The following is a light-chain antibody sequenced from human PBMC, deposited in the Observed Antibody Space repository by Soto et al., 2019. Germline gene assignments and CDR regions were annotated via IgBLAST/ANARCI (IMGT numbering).Light chain of an antibody. CDR1: SSDVGSHNL. CDR3: SSFGGSGPV. V-gene: IGLV2-23*02. J-gene: IGLJ7*02. Sequence: QSALTQPASVSGSPGQSITISCTGTSSDVGSHNLVSWYQQHPGQAPKLMIYEVSKRPLGVSARFSASKSGNTASLTISGLQSEHGPVFSSSSFGGSGPVFGAAPQLPAL. CDR2: EVS.